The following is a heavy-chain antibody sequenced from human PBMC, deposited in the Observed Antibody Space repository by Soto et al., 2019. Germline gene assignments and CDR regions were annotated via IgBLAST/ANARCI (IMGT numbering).Heavy chain of an antibody. Sequence: EVHLLESGGGLVQPGGSLRLSCAASGFTLSRYAMSWVRQAPGKGLEWVSIISGSGDTRYYADSVKGRFTISRDNSKNTLYLQMNGLRAEDTAVYYCAKDDGRGWYLSDAFDIWGQGTMVTVSS. CDR2: ISGSGDTR. J-gene: IGHJ3*02. D-gene: IGHD6-19*01. CDR1: GFTLSRYA. CDR3: AKDDGRGWYLSDAFDI. V-gene: IGHV3-23*01.